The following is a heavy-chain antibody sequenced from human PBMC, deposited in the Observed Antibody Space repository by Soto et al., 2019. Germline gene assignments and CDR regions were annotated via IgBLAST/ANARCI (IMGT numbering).Heavy chain of an antibody. CDR2: ISGSGGST. CDR3: AKDLFRGGCYQLSAS. Sequence: GGSLRLSCAASGFALSSSPMSWVRQAPGKGLECVSGISGSGGSTSYADSLKGRFTISRDNSKDTLYLQMNSLRAEDTAVYYCAKDLFRGGCYQLSASWGQGTLVTVSS. D-gene: IGHD2-21*02. J-gene: IGHJ5*02. V-gene: IGHV3-23*01. CDR1: GFALSSSP.